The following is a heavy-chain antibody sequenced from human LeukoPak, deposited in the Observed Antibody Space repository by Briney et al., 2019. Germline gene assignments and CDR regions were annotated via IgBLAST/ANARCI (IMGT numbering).Heavy chain of an antibody. CDR3: AKRGVVIRVILVGFHKEAYYFDS. V-gene: IGHV3-23*01. D-gene: IGHD3-22*01. J-gene: IGHJ4*02. CDR2: ISGSGGST. CDR1: GITLSNYG. Sequence: GGSLRLSSAVSGITLSNYGMSWVRQAPGKGLEWVAGISGSGGSTNYADSVKGRFTISRDNPKNTLYLQMNSLRVEDTAVYFCAKRGVVIRVILVGFHKEAYYFDSWGQEARVTVSS.